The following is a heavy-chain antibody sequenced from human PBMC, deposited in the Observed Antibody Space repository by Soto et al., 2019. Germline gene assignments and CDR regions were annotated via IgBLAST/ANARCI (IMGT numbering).Heavy chain of an antibody. Sequence: HPGGSLRLSCAASGFTFSSYAMSWVRQAPGKGLEWVSAISGSGGSTYYADSVKGRFTISRDNSKNTLYLQMNSLRAEDTAVYYCANPLSVLPDYDFWSGYLAQGWYYGMDVWGQGTTVTVSS. CDR2: ISGSGGST. CDR3: ANPLSVLPDYDFWSGYLAQGWYYGMDV. J-gene: IGHJ6*02. D-gene: IGHD3-3*01. CDR1: GFTFSSYA. V-gene: IGHV3-23*01.